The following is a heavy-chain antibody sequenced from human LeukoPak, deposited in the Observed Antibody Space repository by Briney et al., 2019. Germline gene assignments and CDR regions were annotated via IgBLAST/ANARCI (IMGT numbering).Heavy chain of an antibody. Sequence: SETLSLTCTVSGGSISTTNYYWGWIRQSPGKGLEWFGCVYYSGSTYYNPSLKSRVTISVDKSKNQFSLKLSSATAADTAVYYCASYDSSGFYLADIWGQGTMVTVSS. CDR1: GGSISTTNYY. J-gene: IGHJ3*02. D-gene: IGHD3-22*01. V-gene: IGHV4-39*07. CDR2: VYYSGST. CDR3: ASYDSSGFYLADI.